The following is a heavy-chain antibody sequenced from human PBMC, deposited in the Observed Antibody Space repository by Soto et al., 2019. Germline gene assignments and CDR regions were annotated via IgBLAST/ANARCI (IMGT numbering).Heavy chain of an antibody. CDR3: ATSDSGYDYHYYYGMDV. CDR1: GYTFTSYA. Sequence: QVQLVQSGAEEKKPGASVKVSCKASGYTFTSYAMHWVRLAPGHRLERMGRINAGTGNTKNSQKCQGRVTITRDTSASAAYMELSSLRSEDTAVYYCATSDSGYDYHYYYGMDVWGQGTTVTVSS. CDR2: INAGTGNT. V-gene: IGHV1-3*05. J-gene: IGHJ6*02. D-gene: IGHD5-12*01.